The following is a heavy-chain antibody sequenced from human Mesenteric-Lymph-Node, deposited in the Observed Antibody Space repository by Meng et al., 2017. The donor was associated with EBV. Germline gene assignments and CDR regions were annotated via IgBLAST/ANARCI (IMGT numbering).Heavy chain of an antibody. J-gene: IGHJ4*02. Sequence: VRSGGGVKKAGACGEVVCRASGYVCRSYDMQCVRQAAGKRHEWVGWIIDGNGNTKYAQELQGRVTLTRDTSASTAYMELSSLRSEDTAVYYCARAFYGDPGTHFDYWGQGTLVTVSS. CDR1: GYVCRSYD. CDR2: IIDGNGNT. CDR3: ARAFYGDPGTHFDY. D-gene: IGHD4-17*01. V-gene: IGHV1-3*01.